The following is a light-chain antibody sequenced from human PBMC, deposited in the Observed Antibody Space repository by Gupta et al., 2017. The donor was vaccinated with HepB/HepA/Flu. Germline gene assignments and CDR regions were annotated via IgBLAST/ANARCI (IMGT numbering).Light chain of an antibody. CDR1: NIGHKN. V-gene: IGLV3-9*01. J-gene: IGLJ1*01. CDR2: RDS. CDR3: QVWDSNTEV. Sequence: SYELTQPLSVSVALGQTARITCGGNNIGHKNVHWFQQKPGQAPVLVIYRDSNRPSGIPERFSGSNSGNTATLTISGAQAGDEADYYWQVWDSNTEVFGAGTKVTVL.